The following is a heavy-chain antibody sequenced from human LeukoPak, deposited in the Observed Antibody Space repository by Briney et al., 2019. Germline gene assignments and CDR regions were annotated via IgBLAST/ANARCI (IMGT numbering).Heavy chain of an antibody. Sequence: SVKVSCKASGGALSDYTISWVRQAPGQGLEWMGAILPMLGTAKYAQSLQGRVTITTDDSSSTVYMELGSLRFEDTASYFCARDGLLTRTGMDVWGKGTTVTVSS. CDR2: ILPMLGTA. CDR3: ARDGLLTRTGMDV. CDR1: GGALSDYT. D-gene: IGHD3/OR15-3a*01. J-gene: IGHJ6*03. V-gene: IGHV1-69*16.